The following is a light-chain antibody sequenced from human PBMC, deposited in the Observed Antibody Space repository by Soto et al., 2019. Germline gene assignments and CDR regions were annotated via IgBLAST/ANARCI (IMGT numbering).Light chain of an antibody. CDR1: SSDVGGYNY. V-gene: IGLV2-14*01. J-gene: IGLJ1*01. CDR3: SSYTSSSTYV. CDR2: EVS. Sequence: QSALTQPASVSGSPGQSITISCTGTSSDVGGYNYVSWYQQHPGKAPKLMIYEVSNRPSGVSNRFSCSKSGNTPSLTISGLQAEDEADYYCSSYTSSSTYVFGTGTKVTV.